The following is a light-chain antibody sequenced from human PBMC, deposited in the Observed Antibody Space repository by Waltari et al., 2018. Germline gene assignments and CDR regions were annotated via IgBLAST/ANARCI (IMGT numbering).Light chain of an antibody. J-gene: IGLJ2*01. V-gene: IGLV2-23*02. CDR3: SSYAGSSKGV. CDR1: SSDVGNYKR. CDR2: AVS. Sequence: QSALTQPASVSGSPGQSITISCTRTSSDVGNYKRVTWYQQHPGTAPKLMIYAVSKRPSGVSDRFSGSKSGDMASLTISGLQPEDEAEYFCSSYAGSSKGVFGGGTKVTVL.